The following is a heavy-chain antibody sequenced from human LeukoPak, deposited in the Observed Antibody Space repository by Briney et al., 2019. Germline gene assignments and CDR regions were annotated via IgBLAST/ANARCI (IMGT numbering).Heavy chain of an antibody. D-gene: IGHD3-22*01. Sequence: GGSLRLSCAASGFTFSSYAMHWVRQAPGKGLEWVAVISYDGSNKYYADSVKGRFTISRDNSKNTLYLQMNSLRAEDTAVYYCARGTRDYYDSSGYYYWGQGTLVTVSS. CDR3: ARGTRDYYDSSGYYY. CDR2: ISYDGSNK. CDR1: GFTFSSYA. J-gene: IGHJ4*02. V-gene: IGHV3-30*04.